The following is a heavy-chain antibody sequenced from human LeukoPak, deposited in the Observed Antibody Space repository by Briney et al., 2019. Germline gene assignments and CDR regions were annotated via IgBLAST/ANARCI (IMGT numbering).Heavy chain of an antibody. V-gene: IGHV4-34*01. D-gene: IGHD3-10*01. Sequence: SETLSLTCTVSGGSISSYYWSWIRQPPGKGLEWIGEINHSGSTNYNPSLKSRVTISVDTSKNQFSLKLNSVTAADTAVYYCARGPPTYGSGNYYNYWGQGTLVTVSS. CDR3: ARGPPTYGSGNYYNY. CDR1: GGSISSYY. CDR2: INHSGST. J-gene: IGHJ4*02.